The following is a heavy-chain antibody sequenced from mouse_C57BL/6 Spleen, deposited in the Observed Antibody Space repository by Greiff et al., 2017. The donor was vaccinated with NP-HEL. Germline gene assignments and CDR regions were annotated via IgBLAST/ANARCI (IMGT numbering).Heavy chain of an antibody. CDR3: ARFPGSSYDWYCDV. CDR1: GYSFTGYY. J-gene: IGHJ1*03. Sequence: EVQLQESGPELVKPGASVKISCKASGYSFTGYYMNWVKQSPEKSLEWIGEINPSTGGTTYNQKFKAKATLTVDKSSSTAYMQLKSLTSEDSAVYYCARFPGSSYDWYCDVWGTGTTVTVSS. CDR2: INPSTGGT. D-gene: IGHD1-1*01. V-gene: IGHV1-42*01.